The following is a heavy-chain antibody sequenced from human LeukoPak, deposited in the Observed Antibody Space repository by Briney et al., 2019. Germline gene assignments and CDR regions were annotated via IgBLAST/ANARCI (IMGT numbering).Heavy chain of an antibody. CDR2: LHESRRT. CDR3: ARSQSVWAAPGFDI. J-gene: IGHJ3*02. Sequence: SETLSLTCSVYTGSLSGYSWTWIRQTPGKGLEWIGELHESRRTDYNPSLKSRVTISRDTSKNQFSLTLTSLTAADTGVYYCARSQSVWAAPGFDIWGQGILVTVS. D-gene: IGHD7-27*01. CDR1: TGSLSGYS. V-gene: IGHV4-34*01.